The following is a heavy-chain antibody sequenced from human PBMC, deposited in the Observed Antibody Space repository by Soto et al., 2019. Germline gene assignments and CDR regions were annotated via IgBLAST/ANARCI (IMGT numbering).Heavy chain of an antibody. V-gene: IGHV3-74*01. D-gene: IGHD3-10*01. J-gene: IGHJ6*03. CDR2: INSEGSAR. CDR3: ARGVRGYSYMDV. CDR1: GFTFSVYW. Sequence: EVQLVESGGGLVQPGGSLRLSCAASGFTFSVYWIHWVRQAPGKGLVWVSRINSEGSARNYADSVKGRCTISRDNAENTLYMQMDSLRPEDTAVYYCARGVRGYSYMDVWGKGTTVTVSS.